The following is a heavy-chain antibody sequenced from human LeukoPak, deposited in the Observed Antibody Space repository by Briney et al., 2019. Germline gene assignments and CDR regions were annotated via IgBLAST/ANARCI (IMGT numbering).Heavy chain of an antibody. CDR3: ARDPSSSWSYYFDY. CDR2: IYHSGST. Sequence: SETLSLTCTVSGGSISSGGYYWSWIRQPPGKGLEWIGYIYHSGSTYYNPSLKSRVTISVDRSKNQFSLKVSSVTAADTAVYYCARDPSSSWSYYFDYWGQGTLVTVSS. V-gene: IGHV4-30-2*01. J-gene: IGHJ4*02. D-gene: IGHD6-13*01. CDR1: GGSISSGGYY.